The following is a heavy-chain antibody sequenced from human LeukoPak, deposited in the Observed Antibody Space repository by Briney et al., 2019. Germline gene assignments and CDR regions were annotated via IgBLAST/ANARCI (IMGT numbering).Heavy chain of an antibody. J-gene: IGHJ4*02. D-gene: IGHD5-24*01. V-gene: IGHV3-21*01. CDR1: GFTFSSYS. CDR3: ARPRIRRDGYNSWPLPYFDY. Sequence: PGGSLRLSCAASGFTFSSYSMNWVRQAPGKGLEWVSSISSSSSYIYYADSVKGRFTISRDNAKNSLYLQMNSLRAEDTAVYYCARPRIRRDGYNSWPLPYFDYWGQGTLVTVSS. CDR2: ISSSSSYI.